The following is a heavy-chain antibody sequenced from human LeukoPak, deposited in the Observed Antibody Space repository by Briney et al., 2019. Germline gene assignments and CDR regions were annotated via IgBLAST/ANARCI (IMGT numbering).Heavy chain of an antibody. J-gene: IGHJ6*03. V-gene: IGHV6-1*01. CDR1: GDSVSSNSAA. D-gene: IGHD6-13*01. CDR2: TYYRSKWYN. Sequence: SQTLSLTCAISGDSVSSNSAAWNWIRQSPSRGLEWLGRTYYRSKWYNDYAVSVKSRISINPDTSKNQFSLQLNSVTPEDTAVYYCARGREAAGTLGYYYYYMDVWGKGTTVTVSS. CDR3: ARGREAAGTLGYYYYYMDV.